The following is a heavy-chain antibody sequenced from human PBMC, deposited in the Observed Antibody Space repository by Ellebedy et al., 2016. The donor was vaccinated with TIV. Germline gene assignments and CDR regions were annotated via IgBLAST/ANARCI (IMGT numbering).Heavy chain of an antibody. Sequence: GGSLRLXCAASGFTSPNAWMTWVRQAPGKGLEWVGRIKSQTDGGTIDYAAPVKGRFTISRDDSQNTLYLQMDSLTTEDTAIYYCTTDMFWGIVVVIDYWGQGTLVTVSS. V-gene: IGHV3-15*01. CDR1: GFTSPNAW. J-gene: IGHJ4*02. D-gene: IGHD3-22*01. CDR2: IKSQTDGGTI. CDR3: TTDMFWGIVVVIDY.